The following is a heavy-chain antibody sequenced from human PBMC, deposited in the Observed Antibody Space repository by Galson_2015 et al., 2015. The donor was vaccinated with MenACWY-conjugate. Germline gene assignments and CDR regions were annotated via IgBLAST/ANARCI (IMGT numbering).Heavy chain of an antibody. J-gene: IGHJ4*02. Sequence: SLRLSCAASGFTFSRYAMHWVRQAPGKGLEWVAVISYDGSNKYYADSVKGRFTISRDHSKNTLYLQMNSLRAEDTAVYYCARDAGIVDTAMCYFDYWGQGTLVTVSS. CDR1: GFTFSRYA. CDR2: ISYDGSNK. V-gene: IGHV3-30*04. D-gene: IGHD5-18*01. CDR3: ARDAGIVDTAMCYFDY.